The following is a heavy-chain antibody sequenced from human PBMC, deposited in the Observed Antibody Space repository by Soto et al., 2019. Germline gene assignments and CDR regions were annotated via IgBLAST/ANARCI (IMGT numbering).Heavy chain of an antibody. J-gene: IGHJ6*02. CDR3: ARMPRSYDFCSGYPQYYYYYYGMEV. V-gene: IGHV2-70*01. Sequence: SGPTLVNPTQTLTLTCTFSGFALSTSGMCVSWIRQPPGKALELLALIDWDDDKYYSTSLKTRLTISKDTSKNQVVLTMTNMDPVDKAKYYFARMPRSYDFCSGYPQYYYYYYGMEVWGQGT. CDR2: IDWDDDK. D-gene: IGHD3-3*01. CDR1: GFALSTSGMC.